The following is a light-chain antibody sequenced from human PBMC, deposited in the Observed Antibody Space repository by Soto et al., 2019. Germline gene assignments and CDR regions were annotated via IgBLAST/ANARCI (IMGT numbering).Light chain of an antibody. CDR2: DVS. V-gene: IGLV2-14*01. CDR3: SSYTSSSTLLYV. Sequence: QSVLTQPASVSGSPGQSITISCTGTSSDVGGYNYVSWYQQHPGKAPKLMIYDVSNRPSGVSNRFSGSKSGNTASLTSSGLQAEDEADYYCSSYTSSSTLLYVFGTGTKLTVL. CDR1: SSDVGGYNY. J-gene: IGLJ1*01.